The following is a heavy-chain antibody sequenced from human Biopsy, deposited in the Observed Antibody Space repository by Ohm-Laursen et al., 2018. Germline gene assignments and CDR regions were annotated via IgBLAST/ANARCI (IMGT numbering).Heavy chain of an antibody. J-gene: IGHJ4*02. Sequence: SLRLSCTASGFTFSSHAMSWVRQAPGKGLEWVSVLSGSGGTTYYADSVKGRFTISRDNSKNTLYLQMNSLTAEDTAVYYCAKTFHGSSFLYDYWGQGTLVTVSS. V-gene: IGHV3-23*01. CDR1: GFTFSSHA. CDR2: LSGSGGTT. CDR3: AKTFHGSSFLYDY. D-gene: IGHD2-15*01.